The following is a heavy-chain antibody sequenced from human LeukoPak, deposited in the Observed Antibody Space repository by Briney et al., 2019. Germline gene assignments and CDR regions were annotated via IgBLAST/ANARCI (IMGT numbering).Heavy chain of an antibody. CDR3: ARHLSRSSSWSPLGY. CDR1: GGSFSGYY. J-gene: IGHJ4*02. Sequence: PSETLSLTCAVYGGSFSGYYWSWIRQPPGKGLEWIGEINHSGSTNYNPSLKSRVTISVDTSKNQFSLKLSSVTAADTAVYYCARHLSRSSSWSPLGYWGQGTLVTVSS. D-gene: IGHD6-13*01. V-gene: IGHV4-34*01. CDR2: INHSGST.